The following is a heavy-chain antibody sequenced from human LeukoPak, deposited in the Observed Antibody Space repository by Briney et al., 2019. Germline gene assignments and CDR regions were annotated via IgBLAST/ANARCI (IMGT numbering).Heavy chain of an antibody. J-gene: IGHJ6*03. D-gene: IGHD3-22*01. V-gene: IGHV1-8*03. CDR3: ARGASSGYFRPAYYYYMDV. CDR2: MNPNSGNT. Sequence: ASVKVSCKASGYTFTSYDINWVRQATGQGLERMGWMNPNSGNTGYAQKFQGRVTITTDESTSTAYMELSSLRSEDTAVYYCARGASSGYFRPAYYYYMDVWGKGTSVIVSS. CDR1: GYTFTSYD.